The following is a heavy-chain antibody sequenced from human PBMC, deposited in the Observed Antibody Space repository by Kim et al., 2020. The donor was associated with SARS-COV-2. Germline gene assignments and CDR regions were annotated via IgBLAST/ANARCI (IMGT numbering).Heavy chain of an antibody. Sequence: QKFQGRVTITPDESTSTAYMELSSLRSEDTAVYYCARGYSSSWRINWFDPWGQGTLVTVSS. V-gene: IGHV1-69*01. D-gene: IGHD6-13*01. CDR3: ARGYSSSWRINWFDP. J-gene: IGHJ5*02.